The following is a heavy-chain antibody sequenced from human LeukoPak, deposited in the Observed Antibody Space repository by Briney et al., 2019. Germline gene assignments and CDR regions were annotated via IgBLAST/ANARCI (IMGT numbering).Heavy chain of an antibody. Sequence: SETLSLTCTVSGGSISSYYWSWIRQPPGKVLEWIGYIYFSGSTNYNPSLKSRVTMSVDTSKNQFSLKVSSVTAADTAVYYCARVFDSGSQAYFYYMDVWGKGTTVTIFS. CDR3: ARVFDSGSQAYFYYMDV. D-gene: IGHD3-10*01. J-gene: IGHJ6*03. CDR1: GGSISSYY. V-gene: IGHV4-59*01. CDR2: IYFSGST.